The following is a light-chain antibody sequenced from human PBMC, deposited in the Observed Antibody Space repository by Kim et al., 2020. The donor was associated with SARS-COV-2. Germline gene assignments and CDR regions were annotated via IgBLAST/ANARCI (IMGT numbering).Light chain of an antibody. CDR1: QDISSW. CDR3: QQAHSFPVT. J-gene: IGKJ1*01. CDR2: AAS. Sequence: DIQMTQSPSSVSASVGDRVTITCRASQDISSWLAWYQQKPGNAPKLLIYAASNLQPGVPSRFSGSGSGTNFILTINSLQPEDFATYYCQQAHSFPVTFGQGTKVDIK. V-gene: IGKV1-12*01.